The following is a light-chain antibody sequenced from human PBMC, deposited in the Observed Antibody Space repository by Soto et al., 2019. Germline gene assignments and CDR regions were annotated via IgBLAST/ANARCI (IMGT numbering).Light chain of an antibody. Sequence: QSALTQPPSASGSPGQSVTISRTGTSSDVGAYKYVSWYQHHPGKAPKLMISEVSRRPSGVPDRFSGSKSGNTASLTVSGLQAEDEAEYFCSSYAGGNLYVFGTGTKLTVL. J-gene: IGLJ1*01. CDR1: SSDVGAYKY. CDR3: SSYAGGNLYV. CDR2: EVS. V-gene: IGLV2-8*01.